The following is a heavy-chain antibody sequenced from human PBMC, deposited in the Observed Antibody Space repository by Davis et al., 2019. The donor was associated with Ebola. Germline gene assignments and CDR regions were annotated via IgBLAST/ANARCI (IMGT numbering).Heavy chain of an antibody. CDR2: IKSKTDGGTT. CDR3: TTDLLPWLVPLRFLEWLSPIGDYYYMDV. CDR1: GFTFSNAW. D-gene: IGHD3-3*01. V-gene: IGHV3-15*01. Sequence: GESLKISCAASGFTFSNAWMSWVRQAPGKGLEWVGRIKSKTDGGTTDYAAPVKGRFTISRDDSKNTLYLQMNSLKTEDTAVYYCTTDLLPWLVPLRFLEWLSPIGDYYYMDVWGKGTTVTVSS. J-gene: IGHJ6*03.